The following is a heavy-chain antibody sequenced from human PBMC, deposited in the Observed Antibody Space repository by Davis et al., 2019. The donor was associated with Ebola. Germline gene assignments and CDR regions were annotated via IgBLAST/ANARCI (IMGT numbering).Heavy chain of an antibody. CDR3: ARDRYYYGSGSYGD. J-gene: IGHJ4*02. V-gene: IGHV3-9*01. CDR2: INWNSDKI. D-gene: IGHD3-10*01. Sequence: PGGSLRLSCVASGFSFDDYALHWVRRVPGKGLEWVSGINWNSDKIEYADSVKGRFTISRDNAKNSLYLQMNSLRDEDTAVYYCARDRYYYGSGSYGDWGQGTLVTVSS. CDR1: GFSFDDYA.